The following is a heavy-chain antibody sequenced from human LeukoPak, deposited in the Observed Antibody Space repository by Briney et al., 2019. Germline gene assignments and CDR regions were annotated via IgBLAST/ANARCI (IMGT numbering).Heavy chain of an antibody. CDR2: IWYDGSNK. V-gene: IGHV3-33*01. CDR3: ARAPHYSNYGPYYYGMDV. D-gene: IGHD4-11*01. CDR1: GFTFSSYG. Sequence: GGSLRLSFAASGFTFSSYGMHWDRQAAGKGLEWVAVIWYDGSNKYYADSVKGRFTISRDNAKNSLYLQMNSLRAEDTAVYYCARAPHYSNYGPYYYGMDVWGQGTTVTVSS. J-gene: IGHJ6*02.